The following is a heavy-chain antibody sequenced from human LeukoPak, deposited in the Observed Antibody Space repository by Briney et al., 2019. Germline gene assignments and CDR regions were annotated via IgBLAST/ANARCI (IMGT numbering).Heavy chain of an antibody. CDR2: IQQNGIEK. J-gene: IGHJ5*02. D-gene: IGHD1-1*01. V-gene: IGHV3-7*03. CDR3: ARDRDGKDL. CDR1: KFTFSSYE. Sequence: GGSLRLSCAASKFTFSSYEMNWVRQAPGEGLEWVANIQQNGIEKYSVEGRFTISRDNVNSLLYLRINSLRADDTAMYYCARDRDGKDLWGQGTLVTVSS.